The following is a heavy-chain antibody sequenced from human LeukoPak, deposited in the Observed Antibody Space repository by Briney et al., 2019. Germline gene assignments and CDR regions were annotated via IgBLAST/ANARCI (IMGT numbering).Heavy chain of an antibody. J-gene: IGHJ3*02. CDR1: GGSISSYY. CDR3: ARGAWFGELFSDAFDI. V-gene: IGHV4-59*08. Sequence: SETLSLTCTVSGGSISSYYWSWIRQPPGKGLEWIGYIYYSGSTNYNPSLKSRVTISVDTSKNQFSLKLSSVTAADTAVYYCARGAWFGELFSDAFDIWGQGTMVTVSS. D-gene: IGHD3-10*01. CDR2: IYYSGST.